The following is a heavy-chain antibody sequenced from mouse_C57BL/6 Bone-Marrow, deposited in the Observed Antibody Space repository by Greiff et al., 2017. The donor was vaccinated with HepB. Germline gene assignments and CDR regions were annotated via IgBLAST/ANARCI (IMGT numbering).Heavy chain of an antibody. Sequence: DVKLQESGAELVKPGASVKLSCTASGFNIKDYYMHWVKQRTEQGLEWIGRIDPEDGETKYAQKFQGMATITADQSSNTAYLQLSSLTSEDTAVYYCAFLLYFWYFDVWGTGTTVTVSS. D-gene: IGHD2-3*01. CDR1: GFNIKDYY. CDR3: AFLLYFWYFDV. V-gene: IGHV14-2*01. J-gene: IGHJ1*03. CDR2: IDPEDGET.